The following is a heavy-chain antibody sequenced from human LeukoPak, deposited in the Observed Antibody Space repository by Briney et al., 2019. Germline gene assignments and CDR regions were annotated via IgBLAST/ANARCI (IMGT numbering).Heavy chain of an antibody. V-gene: IGHV1-2*02. Sequence: ASVKVSCKASGYTFTGYYMHWVRQAPGQGLEWMGWINPNSGGTNYAQKFQGRVTMTRDTSISTAYMELSRLRSDDTAVYYCARVGYCSSSCSGDYWGQGTLVTVSS. CDR2: INPNSGGT. J-gene: IGHJ4*02. D-gene: IGHD2-2*01. CDR1: GYTFTGYY. CDR3: ARVGYCSSSCSGDY.